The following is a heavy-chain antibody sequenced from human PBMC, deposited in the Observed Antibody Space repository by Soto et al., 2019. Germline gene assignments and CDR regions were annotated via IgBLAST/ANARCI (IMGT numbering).Heavy chain of an antibody. CDR3: ARDRSAATENWFDP. Sequence: SETLSLTCAVYGGSFSGYYWSWIRQPPGKGLEWIGEINHSGSTNYNPSLKSRVTISVDTSKNQFSLKLSSVTAADTAVYYCARDRSAATENWFDPWGQGTLVTVSS. CDR2: INHSGST. CDR1: GGSFSGYY. J-gene: IGHJ5*02. D-gene: IGHD2-15*01. V-gene: IGHV4-34*01.